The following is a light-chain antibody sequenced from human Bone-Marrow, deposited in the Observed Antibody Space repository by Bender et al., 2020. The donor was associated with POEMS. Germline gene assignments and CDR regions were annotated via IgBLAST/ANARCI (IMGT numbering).Light chain of an antibody. J-gene: IGLJ3*02. Sequence: QSVLTQPPSVSEVPGQRVTISCTGSRSNIGAGYDVNWYQQLPGTGPKLLIYGNINRPSGVPDRFSGSKSGTSASLAITGLQAEDEGDYYCQSYDNSLGGWVFGGGTKLTVL. CDR2: GNI. CDR3: QSYDNSLGGWV. V-gene: IGLV1-40*01. CDR1: RSNIGAGYD.